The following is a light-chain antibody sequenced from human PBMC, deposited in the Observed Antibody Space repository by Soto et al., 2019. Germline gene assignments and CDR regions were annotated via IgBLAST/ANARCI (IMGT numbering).Light chain of an antibody. CDR2: EHN. Sequence: NFMLTQPHSVSESPGETVTISCTRTSGGIASNYVQWYQQRPGSAPTIVIYEHNQRPSGVPDRFSGSTDGSSNSASLTISGLQTEDEADYYCATWYDRLNGVVFGGGTKLTVL. J-gene: IGLJ2*01. V-gene: IGLV6-57*04. CDR1: SGGIASNY. CDR3: ATWYDRLNGVV.